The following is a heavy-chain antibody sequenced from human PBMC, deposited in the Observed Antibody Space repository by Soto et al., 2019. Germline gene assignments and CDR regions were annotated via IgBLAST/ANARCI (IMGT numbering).Heavy chain of an antibody. D-gene: IGHD3-10*01. CDR1: GGYISSSNW. V-gene: IGHV4-4*02. CDR3: ARSYMVRGVANWFDP. J-gene: IGHJ5*02. Sequence: SETLSLTCTVSGGYISSSNWWSWVRQPPGKGLEWIGEIYHSGSTNYNPSLKSRVTISVDKSKNQFSLKLSSVTAADTAVYYCARSYMVRGVANWFDPWGQGTLVTVSS. CDR2: IYHSGST.